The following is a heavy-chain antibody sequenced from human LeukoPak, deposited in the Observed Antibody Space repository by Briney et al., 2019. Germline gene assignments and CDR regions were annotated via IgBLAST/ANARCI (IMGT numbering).Heavy chain of an antibody. CDR3: ARGCGGDCYSGDY. J-gene: IGHJ4*02. CDR2: IYPGDSHT. D-gene: IGHD2-21*02. CDR1: GYSFTSYW. Sequence: GESLKISCKGYGYSFTSYWIGWVRQMPGKGLEWMGIIYPGDSHTRYSPSFQGQVTISADKSINTAYLQWGSLKASDTAMYYCARGCGGDCYSGDYWGQGTLVTVSS. V-gene: IGHV5-51*01.